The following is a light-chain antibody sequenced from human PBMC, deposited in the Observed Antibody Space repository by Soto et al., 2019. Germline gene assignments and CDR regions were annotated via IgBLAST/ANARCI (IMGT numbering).Light chain of an antibody. CDR2: AAS. CDR3: QQSDSTPIT. V-gene: IGKV1-39*01. Sequence: DIPLTQSPSSLSASVGESVTITCLAIQNSNSYLHWYQQKPGKAPKLLIYAASSLQSGVPSRFSGSGSGTDFTLTISSLQPEDFATYYCQQSDSTPITFGQGTRLEIK. J-gene: IGKJ5*01. CDR1: QNSNSY.